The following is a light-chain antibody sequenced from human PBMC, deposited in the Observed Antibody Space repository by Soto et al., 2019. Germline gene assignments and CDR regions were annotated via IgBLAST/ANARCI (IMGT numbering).Light chain of an antibody. Sequence: EIVLTQSPGTVSLSPGERATLSCRAGQSVSSRQVAWYHHRAGQAPRLLIYDGSTRATGIPDRFSGSGSGTDFTLTISRLEPEDFGVYFCQQYGTSPSWTFGQGTKVEIK. CDR3: QQYGTSPSWT. CDR1: QSVSSRQ. V-gene: IGKV3-20*01. J-gene: IGKJ1*01. CDR2: DGS.